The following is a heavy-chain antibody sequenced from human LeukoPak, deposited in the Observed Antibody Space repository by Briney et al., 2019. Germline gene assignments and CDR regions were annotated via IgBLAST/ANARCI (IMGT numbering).Heavy chain of an antibody. Sequence: SETLSLTCTVSGGSISSYYWSWIRQPQGKGLEWSVYIYYSGSTNYNPSLKSRVTISVDTSKNQFSLKLSSVTAADTAVYYCASPTPWGSGYAFDIWGQGTMVTVSS. D-gene: IGHD3-22*01. CDR2: IYYSGST. V-gene: IGHV4-59*08. J-gene: IGHJ3*02. CDR1: GGSISSYY. CDR3: ASPTPWGSGYAFDI.